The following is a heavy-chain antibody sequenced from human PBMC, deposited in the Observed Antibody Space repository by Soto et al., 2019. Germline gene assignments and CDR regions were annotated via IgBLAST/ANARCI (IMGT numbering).Heavy chain of an antibody. Sequence: GGSLRLSCAASGFTFSSYWMHWVRQAPGKGLVWVSRINSDGSSTSYADSVKGRFTISRDNAKNTLYLQMNSLRAEDTAVYYCAREVVTTQWYFDNWGQGILVTVSS. D-gene: IGHD1-1*01. V-gene: IGHV3-74*01. CDR2: INSDGSST. J-gene: IGHJ4*02. CDR1: GFTFSSYW. CDR3: AREVVTTQWYFDN.